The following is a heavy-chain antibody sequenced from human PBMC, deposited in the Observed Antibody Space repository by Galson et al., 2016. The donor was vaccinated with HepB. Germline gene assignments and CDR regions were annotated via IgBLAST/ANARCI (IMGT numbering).Heavy chain of an antibody. Sequence: SLRLSCAASGFTFSSYSMNWVRQAPGKGLEWVSYISGSSSTIYSADSVKGRFTISRDNAKNSLYLQMNSLRADDTAVYYCARDFDYWGRGTLVTVSS. V-gene: IGHV3-48*01. CDR2: ISGSSSTI. J-gene: IGHJ4*02. CDR1: GFTFSSYS. CDR3: ARDFDY.